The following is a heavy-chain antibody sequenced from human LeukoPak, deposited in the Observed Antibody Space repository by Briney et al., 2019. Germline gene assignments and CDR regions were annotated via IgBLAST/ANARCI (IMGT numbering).Heavy chain of an antibody. D-gene: IGHD6-19*01. CDR1: GGSISCYY. CDR2: IYYSGST. J-gene: IGHJ4*02. CDR3: ARGAAVAGTLVYFDY. Sequence: SETLSLTCTVSGGSISCYYWSWIRQPPGKGLEWIGYIYYSGSTNYNPSLKSRVTISVDTSKNQFSLKLSSVTAADTAVYYCARGAAVAGTLVYFDYWGQGTLVTVSS. V-gene: IGHV4-59*08.